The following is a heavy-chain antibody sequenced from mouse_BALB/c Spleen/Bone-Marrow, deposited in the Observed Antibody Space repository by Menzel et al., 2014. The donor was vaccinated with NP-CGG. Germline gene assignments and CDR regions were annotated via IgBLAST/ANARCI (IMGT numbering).Heavy chain of an antibody. CDR1: GYTFTSYW. CDR3: TRDQVRRGYYYAMDY. Sequence: LQQSGSELVRPGASVKLSCKASGYTFTSYWMHWVKQRHGQGLEWIGNIYPGSGSTNYDEKFKSKGTLTVDTSSSTAYMHLSSLTSEDSAAYYCTRDQVRRGYYYAMDYWGQGTSVTVSS. CDR2: IYPGSGST. J-gene: IGHJ4*01. V-gene: IGHV1S22*01. D-gene: IGHD2-14*01.